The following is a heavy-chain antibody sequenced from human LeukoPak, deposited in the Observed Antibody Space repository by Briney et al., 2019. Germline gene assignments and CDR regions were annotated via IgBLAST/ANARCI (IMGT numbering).Heavy chain of an antibody. CDR2: ISWNSGSI. J-gene: IGHJ3*02. V-gene: IGHV3-9*01. Sequence: PGGSLRLSCAASGFTFDDYAMHWVRQAPGKGLEWVSGISWNSGSIGYADSVKGRFTISRDNAKNSLYLQMNSLRAEDTALYYCAKEPSKGYSRYASTIWGQGTMVTVSS. CDR1: GFTFDDYA. D-gene: IGHD5-12*01. CDR3: AKEPSKGYSRYASTI.